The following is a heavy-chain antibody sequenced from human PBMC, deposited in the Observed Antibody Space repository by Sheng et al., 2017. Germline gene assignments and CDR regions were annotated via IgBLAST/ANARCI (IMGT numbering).Heavy chain of an antibody. CDR2: ISYDGSNK. CDR1: GFTFSSYG. Sequence: QVQLVESGGGVVQPGRSLRLSCAASGFTFSSYGMHWVRQAPGKGLEWVAVISYDGSNKYYADSVKGRFTISRDNSKNTLYLQMNSLRAEDTAVYYCHSSSANFDYWGQGTLVTVSS. D-gene: IGHD6-6*01. CDR3: HSSSANFDY. J-gene: IGHJ4*02. V-gene: IGHV3-30*03.